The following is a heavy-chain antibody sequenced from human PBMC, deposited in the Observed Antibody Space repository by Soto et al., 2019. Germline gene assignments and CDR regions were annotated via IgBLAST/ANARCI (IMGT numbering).Heavy chain of an antibody. Sequence: SETLSLTCPVSGGSISSSNWWSWLRQPPGKGLEWIGEIYHSGSTNYNPSLKSRVTISVDKSTNQFSLKLPSVTAADTAVYYCARLPYYYGSGSYYNGDAFDIWGQGTMVTVSS. CDR1: GGSISSSNW. CDR2: IYHSGST. J-gene: IGHJ3*02. CDR3: ARLPYYYGSGSYYNGDAFDI. V-gene: IGHV4-4*02. D-gene: IGHD3-10*01.